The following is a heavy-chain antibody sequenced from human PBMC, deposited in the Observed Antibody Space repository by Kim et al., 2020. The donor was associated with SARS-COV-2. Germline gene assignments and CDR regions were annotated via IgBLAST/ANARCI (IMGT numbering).Heavy chain of an antibody. Sequence: SETLSLTCTVSGGSISSYYWSWIRQPPGKGLEWIGYIYYSGSTNYNPSLKSRVTISVDTSKNQFYLKLSSVTAADTAVYYCARDHSHYDFWSGYGMDVWGQGTTVTVSS. CDR1: GGSISSYY. CDR2: IYYSGST. J-gene: IGHJ6*02. D-gene: IGHD3-3*01. CDR3: ARDHSHYDFWSGYGMDV. V-gene: IGHV4-59*01.